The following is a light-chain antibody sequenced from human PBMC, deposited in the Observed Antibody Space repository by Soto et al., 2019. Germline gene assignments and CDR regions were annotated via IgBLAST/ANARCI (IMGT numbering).Light chain of an antibody. Sequence: EIVMTQSPATLSVSPGERATLSCRASQSVSSNLAWYQQKPGQAPRLLIYGASTRATGIPARFSGSGSGTEFTLTISSLQSEDFAVYHCQQYNNWPPETFGQGTKVEI. CDR2: GAS. V-gene: IGKV3-15*01. J-gene: IGKJ1*01. CDR3: QQYNNWPPET. CDR1: QSVSSN.